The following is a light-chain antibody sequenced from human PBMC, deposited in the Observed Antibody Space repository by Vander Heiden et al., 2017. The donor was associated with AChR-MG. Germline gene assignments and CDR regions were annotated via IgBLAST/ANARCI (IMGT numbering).Light chain of an antibody. CDR1: QDISNY. CDR3: QQYANFSLT. J-gene: IGKJ4*01. CDR2: DAA. Sequence: DSQISQSPSSLSASVGDRVTITCQASQDISNYLNWYQQRPGKAPKLLIYDAAKLETGVPSRFSGSGFGTDFTFTISSLQPEDIATYYCQQYANFSLTFGGGTKVEIK. V-gene: IGKV1-33*01.